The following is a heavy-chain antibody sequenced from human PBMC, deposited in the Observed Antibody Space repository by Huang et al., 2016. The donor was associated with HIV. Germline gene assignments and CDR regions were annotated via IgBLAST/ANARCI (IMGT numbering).Heavy chain of an antibody. D-gene: IGHD2-21*01. J-gene: IGHJ3*02. CDR2: FAPEHGET. CDR1: GYTLTELS. CDR3: AAGYDTYYDI. V-gene: IGHV1-24*01. Sequence: QVQLVQSGAEVKKPGASVKVSCKVSGYTLTELSIHWVRQAPGQWLEWMGGFAPEHGETIYAQNVQGRGTMTDDTSTDTAYMELHSLRPEDTAVYYCAAGYDTYYDIWGQGTMVIASS.